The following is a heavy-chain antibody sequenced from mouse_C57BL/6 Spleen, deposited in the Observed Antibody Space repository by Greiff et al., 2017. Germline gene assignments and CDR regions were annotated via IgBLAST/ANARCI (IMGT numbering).Heavy chain of an antibody. CDR1: GFNIKDDY. J-gene: IGHJ2*01. D-gene: IGHD5-1-1*01. Sequence: VQLQQSGAELVRPGASVKLSCTASGFNIKDDYMHWVKQRPEQGLEWIGWIDPENGDTEYASKFQGKATITADTSSNTAYLQLSSLTSEDTAVYYCTTEGKYRRYVGYWGQGTTLTVSS. CDR3: TTEGKYRRYVGY. V-gene: IGHV14-4*01. CDR2: IDPENGDT.